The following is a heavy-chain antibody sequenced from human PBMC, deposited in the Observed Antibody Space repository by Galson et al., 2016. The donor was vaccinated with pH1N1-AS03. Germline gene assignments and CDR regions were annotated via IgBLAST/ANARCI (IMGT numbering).Heavy chain of an antibody. V-gene: IGHV3-23*01. CDR3: ARDEGVAVAPRAFDS. Sequence: SLRLSCAASGFTFTSHVMSWVRQAPGMGLEWVSSISNHGAATYYADSVKGRFTISGDNSKNTLFLLMNSLRAEDTAVYYCARDEGVAVAPRAFDSWGQGTLVTVSS. J-gene: IGHJ4*02. D-gene: IGHD6-19*01. CDR1: GFTFTSHV. CDR2: ISNHGAAT.